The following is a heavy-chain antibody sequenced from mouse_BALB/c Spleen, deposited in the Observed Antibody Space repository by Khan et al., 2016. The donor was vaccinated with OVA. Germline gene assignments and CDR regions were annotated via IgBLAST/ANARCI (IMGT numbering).Heavy chain of an antibody. J-gene: IGHJ3*01. V-gene: IGHV1-7*01. CDR2: INPSTGYT. Sequence: QVQLKESGAELAKPGASVKMSCKASGYTFTSYWMHWVKQRPGQGLEWIGYINPSTGYTEYNQRFKDKATLTADTSSSTDYMQLSSLTSEKSAVYYGANNGNGSAWLAYWGQGTLVTVSA. D-gene: IGHD2-2*01. CDR3: ANNGNGSAWLAY. CDR1: GYTFTSYW.